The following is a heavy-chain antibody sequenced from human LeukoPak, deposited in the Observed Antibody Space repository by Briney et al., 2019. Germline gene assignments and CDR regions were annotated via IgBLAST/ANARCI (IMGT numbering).Heavy chain of an antibody. J-gene: IGHJ4*02. Sequence: GASVKVSCKASGYTFTSYGISWVRQAPGQGLEWMGWISGYDGNTDYAQKFQGRLTMTTDTSTSTAYMELRSLRPDDTAVYYCARGVSRRDSSAGYWGQGTLVTVSS. CDR3: ARGVSRRDSSAGY. CDR1: GYTFTSYG. V-gene: IGHV1-18*01. D-gene: IGHD3-22*01. CDR2: ISGYDGNT.